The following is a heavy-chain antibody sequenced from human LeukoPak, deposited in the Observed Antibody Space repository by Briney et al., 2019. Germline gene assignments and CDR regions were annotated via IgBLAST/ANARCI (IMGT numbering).Heavy chain of an antibody. J-gene: IGHJ4*02. CDR2: IRYDGSNK. CDR1: GFTFSSYG. D-gene: IGHD5-24*01. CDR3: ARLSYGYNAQIDY. V-gene: IGHV3-30*02. Sequence: PGGSLRLSCAASGFTFSSYGMHWVRQAPGKGLEWVAFIRYDGSNKYYADSVKGRFTISRDNSKNTLYLQMNSLRAEDTAVYYCARLSYGYNAQIDYWGQGTLVTVSS.